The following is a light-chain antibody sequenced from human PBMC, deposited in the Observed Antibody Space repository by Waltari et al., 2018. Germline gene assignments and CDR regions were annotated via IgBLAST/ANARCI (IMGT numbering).Light chain of an antibody. J-gene: IGKJ3*01. CDR3: QQSYSYPFT. V-gene: IGKV1-39*01. CDR2: TAS. CDR1: QSISSS. Sequence: DIQMSQSPSSLSASVGDKVTITCRASQSISSSLNWYQQKPGKAPKLLIYTASSLQSGVPSRFSGSGSGTDFSLTISTLQPEDFATYYWQQSYSYPFTFGHGTKVDIK.